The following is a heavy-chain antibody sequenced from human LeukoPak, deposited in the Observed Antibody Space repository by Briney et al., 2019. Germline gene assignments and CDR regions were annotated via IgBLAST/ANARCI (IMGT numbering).Heavy chain of an antibody. J-gene: IGHJ4*02. V-gene: IGHV3-9*01. Sequence: GGSLRLSCAASGFTFDDYAMHWVRQAPGKGLEWVSGISWNSDSIGYADSVKGRFTISRDNAKTSLYLQMNSLRAEDTALYYCAKDLGPGSMATSPGFDYWGQGTLVTVSS. D-gene: IGHD5-24*01. CDR3: AKDLGPGSMATSPGFDY. CDR2: ISWNSDSI. CDR1: GFTFDDYA.